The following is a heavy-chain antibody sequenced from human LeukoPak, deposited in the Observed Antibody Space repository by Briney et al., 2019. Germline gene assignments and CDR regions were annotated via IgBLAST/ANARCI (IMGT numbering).Heavy chain of an antibody. CDR3: ARSVPGRYFDWLPQSFFDY. Sequence: ASVKVSFKASGYTFTGYYMHWVRQAPGQGLEWMGIINPSGGSTSYAQKFQGRVTMTRDTSTSTVYMELSSLRSEDTAVYYCARSVPGRYFDWLPQSFFDYWGQGTLVTVSS. V-gene: IGHV1-46*01. D-gene: IGHD3-9*01. CDR2: INPSGGST. J-gene: IGHJ4*02. CDR1: GYTFTGYY.